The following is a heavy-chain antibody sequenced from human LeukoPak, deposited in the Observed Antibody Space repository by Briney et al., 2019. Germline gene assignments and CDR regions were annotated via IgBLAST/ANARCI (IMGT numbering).Heavy chain of an antibody. CDR3: AKTQSAARGYFDY. V-gene: IGHV3-30*02. CDR1: GFTFSTYG. Sequence: PGGSLRLSCAASGFTFSTYGMHWVRQAPGKGLEWVAFIRYDGSTKYYIDSVKGRFTVSRDNSKSTLFLQMNSLRAEDTAVYYCAKTQSAARGYFDYWGQGTLVTVSS. J-gene: IGHJ4*02. D-gene: IGHD3-10*01. CDR2: IRYDGSTK.